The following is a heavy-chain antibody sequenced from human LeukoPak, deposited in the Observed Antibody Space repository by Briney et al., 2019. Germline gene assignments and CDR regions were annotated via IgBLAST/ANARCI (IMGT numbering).Heavy chain of an antibody. V-gene: IGHV3-30*18. CDR3: AKGGGYYYDSSGYFDY. D-gene: IGHD3-22*01. CDR2: ISYDGSNK. CDR1: GLTFSSYW. J-gene: IGHJ4*02. Sequence: PGGSLRLSCGASGLTFSSYWMHWVRQAPGKGLEWVAVISYDGSNKYYADSVKGRFTISRDNSKNTLYLQMNSLRAEDTAVYYCAKGGGYYYDSSGYFDYWGQGTLVTVSS.